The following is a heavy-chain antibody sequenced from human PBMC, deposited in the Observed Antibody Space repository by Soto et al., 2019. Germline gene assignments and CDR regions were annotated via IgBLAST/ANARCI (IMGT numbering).Heavy chain of an antibody. CDR3: ARAEGITMVRGVSPNGMDV. CDR1: GGTFSSYA. V-gene: IGHV1-69*15. J-gene: IGHJ6*02. Sequence: QVQLVQSGAEVKKPGSSVKVSCKASGGTFSSYAISWVRQAPGQGLEWMGRIIPIFGTANYAQKFQGRVTITADESTSTAYMELSSLRSEDTAVYYCARAEGITMVRGVSPNGMDVWGQGTTVTVSS. D-gene: IGHD3-10*01. CDR2: IIPIFGTA.